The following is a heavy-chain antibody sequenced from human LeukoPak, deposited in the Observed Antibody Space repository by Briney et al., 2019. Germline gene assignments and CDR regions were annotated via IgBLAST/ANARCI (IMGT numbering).Heavy chain of an antibody. V-gene: IGHV1-46*01. J-gene: IGHJ3*02. CDR1: GYTFTSYY. CDR3: ARALLLTGWYASKSDAFDI. Sequence: SVTVSCKASGYTFTSYYMHWVRQAPGQGLEWMGIINPRGGSTSYAQKFQGRVTMTRDMSTSTVYMELSSLRSEDTAVYYCARALLLTGWYASKSDAFDIWGQGTMVTVSS. CDR2: INPRGGST. D-gene: IGHD6-19*01.